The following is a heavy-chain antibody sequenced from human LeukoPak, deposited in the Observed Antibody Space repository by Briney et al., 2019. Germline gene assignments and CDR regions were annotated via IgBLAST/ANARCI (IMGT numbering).Heavy chain of an antibody. CDR1: GFIFSGYS. V-gene: IGHV3-48*04. J-gene: IGHJ3*02. CDR3: ARDGPSYGSGSYALGFDI. D-gene: IGHD3-10*01. CDR2: ISGSSGTI. Sequence: GGSLRLSCAASGFIFSGYSINWVRQAPGKGLEWLSYISGSSGTIHYADSVKGRFTISRDNAKKSVYLQMNSLRAEDTAVYYCARDGPSYGSGSYALGFDIWGQGTMVTVSS.